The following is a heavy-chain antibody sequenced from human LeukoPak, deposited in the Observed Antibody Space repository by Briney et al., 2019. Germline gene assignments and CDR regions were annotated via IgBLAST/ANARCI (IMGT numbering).Heavy chain of an antibody. J-gene: IGHJ4*02. CDR1: GFTFNNYG. Sequence: GGSLRLSCAASGFTFNNYGMHWVRQAPGRGLEWVALLWYDGTNENYADSVKGRFTISRDNSKNTLYLQMNSLRAEDTAVYYCASTYYYDSSGLAEYYFDYWGQGTLVTVSS. D-gene: IGHD3-22*01. CDR2: LWYDGTNE. CDR3: ASTYYYDSSGLAEYYFDY. V-gene: IGHV3-33*01.